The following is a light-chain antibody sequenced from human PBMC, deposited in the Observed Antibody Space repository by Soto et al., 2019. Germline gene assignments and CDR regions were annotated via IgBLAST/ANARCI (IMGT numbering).Light chain of an antibody. CDR3: QQYNNWPRT. Sequence: ELVMTPSPVTLSVSPVERAPLSCRASQSVSSNLAWYQQKPGQAPRLLIYDASTRATGIPARFGGSGSGTEFTLTISSLQSEDFAVYYCQQYNNWPRTFGQGTKVDIK. J-gene: IGKJ1*01. CDR1: QSVSSN. CDR2: DAS. V-gene: IGKV3-15*01.